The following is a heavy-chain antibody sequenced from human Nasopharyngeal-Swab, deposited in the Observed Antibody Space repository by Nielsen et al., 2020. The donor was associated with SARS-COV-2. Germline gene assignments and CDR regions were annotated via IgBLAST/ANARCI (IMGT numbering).Heavy chain of an antibody. J-gene: IGHJ4*02. CDR3: ARVELYDFWSGYYLFDY. Sequence: VKETFKASGCIFSRDGTGGGRQAPERGPLWLVWISAYNGNTNYAQKLQGRVTMTTDTSTSTAYMELRSLRSDDTAVYYCARVELYDFWSGYYLFDYWGQGTLVTVSS. CDR2: ISAYNGNT. D-gene: IGHD3-3*01. V-gene: IGHV1-18*01. CDR1: GCIFSRDG.